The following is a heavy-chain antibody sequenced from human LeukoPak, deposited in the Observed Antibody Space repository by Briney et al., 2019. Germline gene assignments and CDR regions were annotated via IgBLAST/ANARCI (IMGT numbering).Heavy chain of an antibody. CDR2: ISAYNGNT. V-gene: IGHV1-18*01. D-gene: IGHD2-15*01. J-gene: IGHJ5*02. CDR1: GYTFTIYG. Sequence: ASVKVSFKASGYTFTIYGISWVRQAPGQGVEWMGWISAYNGNTNYAQKLQGRVTMTTDTSTSTAYMELRSLRSDDTAVYYCARAGYCSGGSCYEYNWFDPWGQGTLVTVSS. CDR3: ARAGYCSGGSCYEYNWFDP.